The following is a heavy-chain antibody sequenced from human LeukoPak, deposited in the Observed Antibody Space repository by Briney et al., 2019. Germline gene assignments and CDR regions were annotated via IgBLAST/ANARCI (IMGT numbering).Heavy chain of an antibody. J-gene: IGHJ5*02. CDR1: GFTFSSYA. CDR3: AKPGIAAAGTKGVWFDP. V-gene: IGHV3-30*04. D-gene: IGHD6-13*01. CDR2: ISYDGSNN. Sequence: PGGSLRLSCAASGFTFSSYAMHWVRQAPGKGLEWVTLISYDGSNNYYADSVKGRFTISRDNSKNTLYLQMNSLRAEDTAVYYCAKPGIAAAGTKGVWFDPWGQGTLVTVSS.